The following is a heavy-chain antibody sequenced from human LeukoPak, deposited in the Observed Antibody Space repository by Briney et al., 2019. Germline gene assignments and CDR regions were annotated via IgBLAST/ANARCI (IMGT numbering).Heavy chain of an antibody. D-gene: IGHD1-26*01. Sequence: SETLSLTCAVSGDSISSSHWWSWVRPSPGKGLEWIGEIYHSGNTNYNPSVKSRVPISLDKASNQFSLRLTSVTAADTAMYFCAREEMPGKFDYWGQGILVTVSS. V-gene: IGHV4-4*02. CDR3: AREEMPGKFDY. CDR2: IYHSGNT. J-gene: IGHJ4*02. CDR1: GDSISSSHW.